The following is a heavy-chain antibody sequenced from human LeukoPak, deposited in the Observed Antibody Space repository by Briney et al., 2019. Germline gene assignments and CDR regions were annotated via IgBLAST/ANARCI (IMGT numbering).Heavy chain of an antibody. D-gene: IGHD4-23*01. Sequence: GGSLRLSCAASGFTFSSYWMSWVRQAPGKGLEWVANIKQDGSEKYYVDSVKGRFTISRNNAKNSLYLQMNSLRAEDTAVYYCARDPNSDAFDIWGQGTMVTVSS. CDR3: ARDPNSDAFDI. V-gene: IGHV3-7*01. CDR1: GFTFSSYW. J-gene: IGHJ3*02. CDR2: IKQDGSEK.